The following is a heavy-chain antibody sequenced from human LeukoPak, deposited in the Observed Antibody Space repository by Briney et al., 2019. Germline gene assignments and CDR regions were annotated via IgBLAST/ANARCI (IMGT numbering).Heavy chain of an antibody. Sequence: SGPTLVKPTQTLTLTCTFSGFSLSTSGVGVGWIRQPPGKALEWLALIYWDDDKRYSPSLKSRLTITKDTSINQVVLTMTNMDPVDTATYYCAHTYTAMVYNWFDPWGQGTLVTVSS. CDR3: AHTYTAMVYNWFDP. CDR2: IYWDDDK. J-gene: IGHJ5*02. D-gene: IGHD5-18*01. CDR1: GFSLSTSGVG. V-gene: IGHV2-5*02.